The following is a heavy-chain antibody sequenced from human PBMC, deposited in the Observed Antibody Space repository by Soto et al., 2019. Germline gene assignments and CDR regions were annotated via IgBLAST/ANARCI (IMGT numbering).Heavy chain of an antibody. CDR2: IIPIFGTA. CDR3: AKNGQPPYYYYGLDV. D-gene: IGHD2-8*01. CDR1: GGTFSSYA. V-gene: IGHV1-69*05. Sequence: SVKVSCKASGGTFSSYAISWVRQAPGQGLEWMGGIIPIFGTANYAQKFQGRVSMTIDTSTTTAYMELRSLTSDDTAVYYCAKNGQPPYYYYGLDVWGQGTKVTVSS. J-gene: IGHJ6*02.